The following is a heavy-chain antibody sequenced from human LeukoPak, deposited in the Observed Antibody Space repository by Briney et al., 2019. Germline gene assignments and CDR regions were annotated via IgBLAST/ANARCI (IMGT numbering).Heavy chain of an antibody. D-gene: IGHD2-21*01. V-gene: IGHV3-13*01. CDR1: GFTFSSYD. Sequence: GGSLRLSCAASGFTFSSYDMHWVRQATGKGLEWVSAIGTAGDTYYPGTVKGRFTISRDNAKNSLYLQMNSLRAEDTAVYYCASGEGTGALDIWGQGTMVTVSS. CDR2: IGTAGDT. CDR3: ASGEGTGALDI. J-gene: IGHJ3*02.